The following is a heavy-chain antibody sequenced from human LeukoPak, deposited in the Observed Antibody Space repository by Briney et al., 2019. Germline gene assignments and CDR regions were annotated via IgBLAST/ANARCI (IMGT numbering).Heavy chain of an antibody. V-gene: IGHV4-34*01. J-gene: IGHJ4*02. CDR2: INHSGST. D-gene: IGHD2-2*01. CDR1: GGSFSGYY. CDR3: ARSPTKRVPEDY. Sequence: PSETLSLTCAVYGGSFSGYYWSWIRQPPGKGLEWIGEINHSGSTSYSPSLKSRVTISVDKSKNQFSLRLTSVTAADTAVYYCARSPTKRVPEDYWGQGTLVTVSS.